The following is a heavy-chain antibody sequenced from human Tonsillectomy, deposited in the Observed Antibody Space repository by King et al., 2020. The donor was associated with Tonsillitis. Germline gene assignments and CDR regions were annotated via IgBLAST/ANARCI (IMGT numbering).Heavy chain of an antibody. CDR3: TTDFSLWLGELSEFDY. D-gene: IGHD3-10*01. J-gene: IGHJ4*02. Sequence: VQLVESGGGLVKPGGSLRLSCAASGFTFSNAWMSWVRQAPGKGLEWVGRIKSKTDGGTTDYAAPVKGRFTISRDDSKNTLYLQMNSLKTEDTAVYYCTTDFSLWLGELSEFDYWGQGTLVTVSS. CDR1: GFTFSNAW. V-gene: IGHV3-15*01. CDR2: IKSKTDGGTT.